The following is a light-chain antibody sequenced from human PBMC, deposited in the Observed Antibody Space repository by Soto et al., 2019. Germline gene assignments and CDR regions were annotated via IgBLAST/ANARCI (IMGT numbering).Light chain of an antibody. Sequence: QSVLTQPASVSGSPGQSITISCTGTSSDVCAYNFVSWHQQHPGKAPKLIIYNVYDRPSGISYRFSGSKSGNTASLTISGLQGEYEADYYCSSYTISRTYVFGTGTKLTVL. J-gene: IGLJ1*01. CDR1: SSDVCAYNF. CDR3: SSYTISRTYV. CDR2: NVY. V-gene: IGLV2-14*03.